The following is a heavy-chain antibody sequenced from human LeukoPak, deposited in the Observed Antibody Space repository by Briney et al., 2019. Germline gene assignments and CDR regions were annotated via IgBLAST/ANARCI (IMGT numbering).Heavy chain of an antibody. CDR3: AKDSPGYYYDSSGQIKADY. CDR1: GFPLSSYP. D-gene: IGHD3-22*01. V-gene: IGHV3-23*01. Sequence: GGSLRHSCSVPGFPLSSYPMRWVRQAPGKGVEWVSAIRGCGGSTYYVDSVKSRFTISRDNSKNTLYLQINSLRAEDTAVYCCAKDSPGYYYDSSGQIKADYWGQGTLVTVSS. J-gene: IGHJ4*02. CDR2: IRGCGGST.